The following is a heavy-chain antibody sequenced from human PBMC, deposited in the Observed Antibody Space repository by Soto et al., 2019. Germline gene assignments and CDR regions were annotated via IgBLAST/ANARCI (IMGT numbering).Heavy chain of an antibody. V-gene: IGHV5-51*01. CDR1: GYSFTSYW. CDR2: IYPGDSDT. J-gene: IGHJ2*01. Sequence: GESLKISCKGSGYSFTSYWIGWVRQMPGKGLEWMGIIYPGDSDTRYSPSFQGQVTISADKSISTAYLQWSSLRSEDTAVYYCARFDCSGGSCSSSYWYFDLWGRGTLVTVSS. CDR3: ARFDCSGGSCSSSYWYFDL. D-gene: IGHD2-15*01.